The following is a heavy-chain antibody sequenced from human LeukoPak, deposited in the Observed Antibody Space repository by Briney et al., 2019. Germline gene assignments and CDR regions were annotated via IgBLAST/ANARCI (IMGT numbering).Heavy chain of an antibody. J-gene: IGHJ4*02. CDR1: GFTFSSYG. V-gene: IGHV3-30*02. CDR2: IRYDGSNK. CDR3: AKEASRGYSFPYTPIEKPYYFDY. Sequence: PGGSLRLSCAASGFTFSSYGMHWVRQAPGKGLEWVAFIRYDGSNKYYADSVKGRFTISRDNSKNTLFLQMNSLRAEDTAVYYCAKEASRGYSFPYTPIEKPYYFDYWGQGTLVTVSS. D-gene: IGHD5-18*01.